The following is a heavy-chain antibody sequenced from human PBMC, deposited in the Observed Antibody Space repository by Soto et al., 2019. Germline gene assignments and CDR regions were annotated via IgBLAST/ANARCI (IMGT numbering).Heavy chain of an antibody. CDR1: GGSISTSNW. CDR2: IYHSGSI. Sequence: SETLSLTCTVSGGSISTSNWWSWVRQPPGKGLEWIGEIYHSGSINYNPSLKSRVTISVDKSKNQFSLKLSSVTAADTAVYYCATFYYYDSSGYYYPLYYYYYGMDVWGQGTTVTVSS. D-gene: IGHD3-22*01. CDR3: ATFYYYDSSGYYYPLYYYYYGMDV. V-gene: IGHV4-4*02. J-gene: IGHJ6*02.